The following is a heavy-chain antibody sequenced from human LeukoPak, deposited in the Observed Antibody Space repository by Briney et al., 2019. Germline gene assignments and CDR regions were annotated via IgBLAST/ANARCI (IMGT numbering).Heavy chain of an antibody. Sequence: ASVKVSCTASGGTFSSYAISWVRQAPGQGLEWLGRIIPILGIANYAQKFQGRVTITADKSTSTAYMELSSLRSEDAAVYYCARAPTGIQLWLEYFQHWGQGTLVTVSS. CDR1: GGTFSSYA. CDR2: IIPILGIA. D-gene: IGHD5-18*01. CDR3: ARAPTGIQLWLEYFQH. V-gene: IGHV1-69*04. J-gene: IGHJ1*01.